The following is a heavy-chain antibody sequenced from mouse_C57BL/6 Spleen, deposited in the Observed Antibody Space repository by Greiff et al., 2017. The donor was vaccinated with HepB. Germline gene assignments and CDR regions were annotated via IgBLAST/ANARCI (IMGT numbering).Heavy chain of an antibody. CDR1: GYTFTSYW. CDR2: IDPSDSET. D-gene: IGHD1-1*01. CDR3: ARSHYGSSYQAWFAY. V-gene: IGHV1-52*01. Sequence: QVQLQQPGAELVRPGSSVKLSCKASGYTFTSYWMHWVKQRPIQGLEWIGNIDPSDSETHYNQKFKDKATLTVDKSSSTAYMQLSSLTSEDSAVYYCARSHYGSSYQAWFAYWGQGTLVTVSA. J-gene: IGHJ3*01.